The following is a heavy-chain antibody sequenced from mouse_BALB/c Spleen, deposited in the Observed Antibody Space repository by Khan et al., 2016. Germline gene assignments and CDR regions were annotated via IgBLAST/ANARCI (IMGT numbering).Heavy chain of an antibody. CDR2: ISSGGSYT. CDR1: GFPFSSYA. V-gene: IGHV5-9-4*01. Sequence: EVELVESGGGLVKPGGSLKLSCAASGFPFSSYAMSWVRQSPEKRLEWVAEISSGGSYTYYPDTVTGRFPIPRDNAKHTLYLEMSSLRSEDTAMYYCARAYSPYWGQGTLVTVSA. CDR3: ARAYSPY. J-gene: IGHJ3*01. D-gene: IGHD2-12*01.